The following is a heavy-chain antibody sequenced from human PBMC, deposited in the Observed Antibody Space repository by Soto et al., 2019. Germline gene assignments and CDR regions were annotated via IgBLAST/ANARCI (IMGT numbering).Heavy chain of an antibody. D-gene: IGHD5-18*01. CDR3: ARGCGTIRIRRGGYGWFDS. CDR2: INPNSGGT. Sequence: ASVKVSCKASGYTFTGYYMHWVRQAPGQGLEWMGWINPNSGGTNYAQKFQGWVTMTRDTSISTAYMELSRLRSDDTAVYYCARGCGTIRIRRGGYGWFDSWGQGTMVTVSS. J-gene: IGHJ5*01. CDR1: GYTFTGYY. V-gene: IGHV1-2*04.